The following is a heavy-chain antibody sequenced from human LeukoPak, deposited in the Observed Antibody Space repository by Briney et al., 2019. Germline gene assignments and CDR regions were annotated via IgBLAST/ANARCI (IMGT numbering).Heavy chain of an antibody. CDR3: ARNSYYDFWSGYYDYYFDY. CDR2: IYSGGST. CDR1: GFTVSNNY. D-gene: IGHD3-3*01. Sequence: GGSLRLSCAASGFTVSNNYMSWVRQAPGKGLEWVSVIYSGGSTYYADSVKGRFTISRDNSKNTLYLQMNSLRAEDTAVYYCARNSYYDFWSGYYDYYFDYWGQGTLVTVSS. J-gene: IGHJ4*02. V-gene: IGHV3-53*01.